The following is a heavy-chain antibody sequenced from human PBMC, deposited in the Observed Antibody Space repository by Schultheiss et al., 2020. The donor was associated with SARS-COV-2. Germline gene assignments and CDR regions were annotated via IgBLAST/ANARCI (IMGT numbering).Heavy chain of an antibody. CDR1: GFTFRNYG. D-gene: IGHD7-27*01. CDR3: AKGWGTAD. V-gene: IGHV3-33*06. J-gene: IGHJ4*02. Sequence: GESLKISCAASGFTFRNYGMHWVRQAPGKGLEWVAVSWYDGSNKYHADSVKGRFTIYRDNSKNTLYLQMNSLRAEDTAVYYCAKGWGTADWGQGTLVTVSS. CDR2: SWYDGSNK.